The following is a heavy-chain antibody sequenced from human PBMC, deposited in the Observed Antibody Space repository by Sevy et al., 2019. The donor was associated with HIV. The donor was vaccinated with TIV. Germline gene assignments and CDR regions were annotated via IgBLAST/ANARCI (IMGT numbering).Heavy chain of an antibody. CDR1: GFTFRNYA. CDR3: AKDLDIVAVAAAIRLSY. J-gene: IGHJ4*02. D-gene: IGHD2-2*01. Sequence: GGSLRLSCAASGFTFRNYAMSWVRQAPGKGLEWVSALSGTGGSTYYADSVKGRFTISRDNSKNTLYLQMNSLRVEDTAVYYCAKDLDIVAVAAAIRLSYWGQETLVTVSS. V-gene: IGHV3-23*01. CDR2: LSGTGGST.